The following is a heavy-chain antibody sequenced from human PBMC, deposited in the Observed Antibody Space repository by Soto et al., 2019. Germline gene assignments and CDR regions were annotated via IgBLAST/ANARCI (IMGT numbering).Heavy chain of an antibody. V-gene: IGHV3-13*01. J-gene: IGHJ6*02. CDR3: ARGSDYDFWSGYYRGYYCYGMDV. Sequence: GGSLGLSCAASGFTFSSYDMHWVRQATGKGLEWVSAIGTAGDTYYPGSVKGRFTISRENAKNSLYLQMNSLRAEDTAVYYCARGSDYDFWSGYYRGYYCYGMDVWGQGTTVTVSS. CDR1: GFTFSSYD. CDR2: IGTAGDT. D-gene: IGHD3-3*01.